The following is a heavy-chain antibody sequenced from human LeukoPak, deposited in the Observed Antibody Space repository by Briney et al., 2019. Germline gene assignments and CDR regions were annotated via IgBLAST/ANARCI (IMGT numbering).Heavy chain of an antibody. CDR3: AGDDFWCGYRAFDI. J-gene: IGHJ3*02. V-gene: IGHV4-4*07. Sequence: SETLSLTCTVSGGSISSYYWSWIRQPAGKGLEWIGRIYTSGSTNYNPSLKSRVTMSVHTSKNQFSLKLSSVTAADTAVYYCAGDDFWCGYRAFDIWGQGTMVTVSS. CDR2: IYTSGST. D-gene: IGHD3-3*01. CDR1: GGSISSYY.